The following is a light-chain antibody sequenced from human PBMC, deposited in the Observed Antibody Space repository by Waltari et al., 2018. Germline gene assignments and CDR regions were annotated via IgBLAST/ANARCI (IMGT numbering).Light chain of an antibody. CDR2: DAS. V-gene: IGKV3-11*01. CDR1: QSVTY. J-gene: IGKJ2*01. CDR3: HQYDNWPHT. Sequence: EIVLTQSPATLSLSPGERATLSCRASQSVTYLAWYQHKPGQAPMPLIDDASNRATGIPARFSGSGSGTDFTLTISSLEPEDFAVYYCHQYDNWPHTFGQGTKLEIK.